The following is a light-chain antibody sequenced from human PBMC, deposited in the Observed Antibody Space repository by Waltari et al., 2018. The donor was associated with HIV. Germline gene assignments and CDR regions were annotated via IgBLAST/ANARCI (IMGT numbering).Light chain of an antibody. V-gene: IGLV2-8*01. CDR1: GSDIGGFDY. CDR2: EVT. J-gene: IGLJ2*01. CDR3: SSYESINNHVV. Sequence: QSALTQPPSASGSLGQSVTISCTGTGSDIGGFDYVYWFPQHPGKVPNLIIYEVTQRPVGVPYRFSGSKSGDTASLTVSGLQADDEADYYCSSYESINNHVVFGGGTSLTVL.